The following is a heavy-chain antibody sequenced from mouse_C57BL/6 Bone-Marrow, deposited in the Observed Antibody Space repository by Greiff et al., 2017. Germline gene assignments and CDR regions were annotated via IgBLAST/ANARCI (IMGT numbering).Heavy chain of an antibody. D-gene: IGHD2-3*01. CDR3: TRSGDGYPWYFDV. CDR1: GYTFTDYE. CDR2: IDPETGGT. J-gene: IGHJ1*03. V-gene: IGHV1-15*01. Sequence: QVQLQQSGAELVRPGASVTLSCKASGYTFTDYEMHWVKQTPVHGLEWIGAIDPETGGTAYNQKFKGKAILTADQSSSTAYMELRSLTSEDSAVYYCTRSGDGYPWYFDVWGTGTTVTVSS.